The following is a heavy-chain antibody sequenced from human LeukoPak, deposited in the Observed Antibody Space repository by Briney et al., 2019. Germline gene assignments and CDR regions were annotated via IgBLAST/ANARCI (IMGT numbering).Heavy chain of an antibody. V-gene: IGHV1-8*01. Sequence: ASVKVSCKASGYTFTSYDISWVRQATGQGLEWMGWMNPNSGNTGYAQKFQGRVTITRNTSISTAYMELSSLRSEDTAVYYCARGGRGIAAAGTFYYYYYYMDVWGKGATVTVSS. CDR2: MNPNSGNT. J-gene: IGHJ6*03. CDR1: GYTFTSYD. D-gene: IGHD6-13*01. CDR3: ARGGRGIAAAGTFYYYYYYMDV.